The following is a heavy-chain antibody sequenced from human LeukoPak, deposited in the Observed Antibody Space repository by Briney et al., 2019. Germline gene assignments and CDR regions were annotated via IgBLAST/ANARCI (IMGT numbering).Heavy chain of an antibody. CDR3: ARDNSVGGTAWWFDP. CDR1: GYTFTSYA. CDR2: INPSGSSA. Sequence: ASVKVSCKASGYTFTSYAMNWVRQAPGQGLEWMGFINPSGSSAAYAQKFQGRLTMTRDMFTSTDYMELTSLTSDDTAVYYCARDNSVGGTAWWFDPWGQGTLVTVSS. J-gene: IGHJ5*02. D-gene: IGHD1-26*01. V-gene: IGHV1-46*01.